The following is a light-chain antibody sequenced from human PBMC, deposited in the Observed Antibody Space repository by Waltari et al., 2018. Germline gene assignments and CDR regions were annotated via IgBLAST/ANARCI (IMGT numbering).Light chain of an antibody. CDR3: QTWGFGIEV. CDR2: VKSGGIH. V-gene: IGLV4-69*01. J-gene: IGLJ3*02. Sequence: QLVLTQPPSASASLGASVKLTCTLSSGHSDYAIAWHQQQPRKGPRYWMRVKSGGIHKKGDGIPDRYSGSSSGAERFLTISSLQSEDEADYFCQTWGFGIEVFGGGTKLTVL. CDR1: SGHSDYA.